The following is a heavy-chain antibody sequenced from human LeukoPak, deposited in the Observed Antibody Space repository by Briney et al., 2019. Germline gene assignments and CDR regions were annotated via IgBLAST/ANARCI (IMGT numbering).Heavy chain of an antibody. J-gene: IGHJ4*02. V-gene: IGHV3-7*01. CDR2: IKQDGSQK. Sequence: GGSLRLSCTASGFTFSNYWVTWIRQAPGKGLEWVANIKQDGSQKFYVDSVKGRFTISRDNAKNSLYLQMNSLRAEDTAVYYCARLCQPNAGDCLDHWGQGTLVTVTS. CDR3: ARLCQPNAGDCLDH. D-gene: IGHD2-21*02. CDR1: GFTFSNYW.